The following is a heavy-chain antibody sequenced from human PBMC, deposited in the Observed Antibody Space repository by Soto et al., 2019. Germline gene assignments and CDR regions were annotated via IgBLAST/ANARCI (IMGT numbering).Heavy chain of an antibody. J-gene: IGHJ4*02. CDR2: IYHSGST. CDR1: GYSISSGYY. V-gene: IGHV4-38-2*01. D-gene: IGHD6-6*01. Sequence: SETLSLTCAVSGYSISSGYYWGWIRQPPGKGLEWIGSIYHSGSTYYNPSLKSRVAISVDTSKNQFSLKLSSVTAADTAVYYCARGSGSSPIFDYWGQGTLVTVSS. CDR3: ARGSGSSPIFDY.